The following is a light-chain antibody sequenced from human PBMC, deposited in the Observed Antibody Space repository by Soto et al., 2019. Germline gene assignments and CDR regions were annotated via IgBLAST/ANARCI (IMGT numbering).Light chain of an antibody. Sequence: QSVLTQPASVSVSPGQSITVSCTGTSSDVGGYNSVSWYQQHPGKAPKLVIYEVTNRPSGISNRFSGSKSGNTASLTISGLQAEDEADYYCSSYTSSSTRVFGTGTKVTVL. CDR3: SSYTSSSTRV. J-gene: IGLJ1*01. CDR1: SSDVGGYNS. CDR2: EVT. V-gene: IGLV2-14*01.